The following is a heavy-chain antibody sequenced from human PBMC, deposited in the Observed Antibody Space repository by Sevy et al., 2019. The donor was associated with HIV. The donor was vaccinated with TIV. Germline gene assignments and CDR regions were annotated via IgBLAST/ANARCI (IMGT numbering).Heavy chain of an antibody. Sequence: SESLSLTCTVSGGSISSGNYLWSWIRQTPGKGLEWIGTVHYSGRTYYNSSLKSRVTISEDTSKTQFSLNLNSVTAADTAVYFCARNFDYWGQGTLVTVSS. V-gene: IGHV4-39*01. CDR2: VHYSGRT. J-gene: IGHJ4*02. CDR3: ARNFDY. CDR1: GGSISSGNYL.